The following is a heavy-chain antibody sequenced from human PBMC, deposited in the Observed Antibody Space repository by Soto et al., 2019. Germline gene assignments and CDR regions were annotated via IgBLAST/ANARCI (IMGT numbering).Heavy chain of an antibody. J-gene: IGHJ6*02. D-gene: IGHD5-18*01. CDR3: ARGRDRGYSYGGGYYYYGMDV. CDR1: GYSISSGYY. Sequence: ETLSLTCTVSGYSISSGYYWSWIRQPPGKGLECIGEINHSGSTNYNPSLKSRVTISVDTSKNQFSLKLSSVTAADTAVYYCARGRDRGYSYGGGYYYYGMDVWGQGTTVTLSS. CDR2: INHSGST. V-gene: IGHV4-34*01.